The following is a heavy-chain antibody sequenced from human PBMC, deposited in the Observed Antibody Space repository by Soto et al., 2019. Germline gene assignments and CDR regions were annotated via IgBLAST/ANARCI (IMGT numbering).Heavy chain of an antibody. Sequence: SETLSLTCSVTGGSINNYYWSWVRQSAGKGLEWIGRVFTTGTTDYNPSLKGRVTISVDTSKNQFSLSLRSVTAADTAIYYCARDFNSIFDDFADMRWNFDPWGQGTLVTVTS. CDR2: VFTTGTT. V-gene: IGHV4-4*07. D-gene: IGHD3-3*02. CDR3: ARDFNSIFDDFADMRWNFDP. J-gene: IGHJ5*02. CDR1: GGSINNYY.